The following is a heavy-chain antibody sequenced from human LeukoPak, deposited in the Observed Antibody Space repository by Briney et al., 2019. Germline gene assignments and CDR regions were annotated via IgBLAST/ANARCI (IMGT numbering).Heavy chain of an antibody. D-gene: IGHD3-10*01. J-gene: IGHJ4*02. CDR1: GFTFSSYA. CDR3: AKDIRRFGEFLFDY. V-gene: IGHV3-23*01. CDR2: ISGSGGST. Sequence: GSLLLSCAASGFTFSSYAMSWVRPAPGKGLEWVSAISGSGGSTYYADSVKGRFTISRDNSKNTLYLQMNSLRAEDTTVYYCAKDIRRFGEFLFDYWGQGTLVTVSS.